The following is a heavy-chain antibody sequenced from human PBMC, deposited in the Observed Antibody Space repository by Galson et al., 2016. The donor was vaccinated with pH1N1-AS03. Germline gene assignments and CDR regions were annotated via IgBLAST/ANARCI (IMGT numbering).Heavy chain of an antibody. D-gene: IGHD3/OR15-3a*01. CDR1: GLTFSSYW. J-gene: IGHJ4*02. CDR2: ISFDGTNK. V-gene: IGHV3-30*18. CDR3: ANDFTYDFWSGYSFY. Sequence: SLRLSCAASGLTFSSYWMSWVRQAPGQGLEWVAIISFDGTNKYYADSVKGRFSISRDNSKNTLFLQMSALRAEDTAVYYCANDFTYDFWSGYSFYWGQGALVTVSS.